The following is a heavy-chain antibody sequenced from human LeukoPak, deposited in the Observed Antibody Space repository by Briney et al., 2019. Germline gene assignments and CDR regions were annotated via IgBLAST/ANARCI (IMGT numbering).Heavy chain of an antibody. CDR3: ARDVSRTTTVTTPLGY. Sequence: GASVKVSCKASGYTFTSYGISWVRQAPGQGLEWMGWISAYNGNTNYAQKLQGRVTMTTDTSTSTAYMELRSLRSDDTAVYYCARDVSRTTTVTTPLGYWGQGTLVTVSS. CDR2: ISAYNGNT. V-gene: IGHV1-18*01. CDR1: GYTFTSYG. D-gene: IGHD4-11*01. J-gene: IGHJ4*02.